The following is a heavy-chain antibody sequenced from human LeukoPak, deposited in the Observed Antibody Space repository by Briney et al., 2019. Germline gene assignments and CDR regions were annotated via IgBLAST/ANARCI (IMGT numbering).Heavy chain of an antibody. Sequence: SGGSLRLSSAASGNYWMHWVRQAPGKGLVWVSHINSDGSWTGYADSVKGRFTISKDNAKNTVYLQMNNLRAEDTAVYYCVSFYETYWGRGTLVTVSS. D-gene: IGHD2-2*01. CDR3: VSFYETY. V-gene: IGHV3-74*01. CDR1: GNYW. J-gene: IGHJ4*02. CDR2: INSDGSWT.